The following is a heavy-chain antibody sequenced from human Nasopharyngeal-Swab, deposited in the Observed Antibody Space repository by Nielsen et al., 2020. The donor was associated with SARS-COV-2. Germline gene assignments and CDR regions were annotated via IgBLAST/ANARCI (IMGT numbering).Heavy chain of an antibody. V-gene: IGHV1-69*01. J-gene: IGHJ6*02. D-gene: IGHD2-15*01. Sequence: WVRQAPGQGLEWMGGIIPIFGTANYAQKFQGRVTITADESTSTAYMELSSLRSEDTAVYYCARGGCSGGSCRGRLPAFDGCSYYYGMDVWGQGTTVTVSS. CDR3: ARGGCSGGSCRGRLPAFDGCSYYYGMDV. CDR2: IIPIFGTA.